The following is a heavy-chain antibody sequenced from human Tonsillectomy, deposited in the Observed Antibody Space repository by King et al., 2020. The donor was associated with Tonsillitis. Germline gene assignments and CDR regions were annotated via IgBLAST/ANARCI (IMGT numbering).Heavy chain of an antibody. CDR3: AARGTVY. CDR2: INHSGST. J-gene: IGHJ4*02. CDR1: GGSFSGYY. Sequence: VQLQQWGAGLLKPSETLSLTCAVYGGSFSGYYWSWIRQPPGKGLEWIGEINHSGSTNYNPSLKSRVTMSVDASKNQFSLKLSSVTAADTAVLPLAARGTVYWGQGTLVTVSS. D-gene: IGHD3-16*01. V-gene: IGHV4-34*01.